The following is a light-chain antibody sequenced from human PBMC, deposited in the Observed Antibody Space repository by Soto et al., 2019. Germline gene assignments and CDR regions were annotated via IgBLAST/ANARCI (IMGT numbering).Light chain of an antibody. CDR1: SSDVGGYNY. V-gene: IGLV2-14*01. J-gene: IGLJ1*01. CDR2: EVS. Sequence: ALTQPASVSGSPGQSITISCTGTSSDVGGYNYVSWYQQHPGKAPKLLIYEVSHRPSGVSNRFSGSKSGNTASLTISGLQAEDEADYYCTSYTSSDTLLYVFGTGTKLTVL. CDR3: TSYTSSDTLLYV.